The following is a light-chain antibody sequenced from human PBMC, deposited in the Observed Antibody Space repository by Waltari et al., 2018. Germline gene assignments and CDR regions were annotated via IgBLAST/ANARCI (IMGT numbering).Light chain of an antibody. CDR1: GSDVGGYNL. Sequence: QSALTQPASVSGSPGQSITISCTGTGSDVGGYNLVSWYQQYPGKAPQLILYEASRRPSGVSARFSGSKSGSTASLTISGLQAEDEADYYCCSYAGTFHYVFGTGTKVSVL. V-gene: IGLV2-23*01. CDR3: CSYAGTFHYV. CDR2: EAS. J-gene: IGLJ1*01.